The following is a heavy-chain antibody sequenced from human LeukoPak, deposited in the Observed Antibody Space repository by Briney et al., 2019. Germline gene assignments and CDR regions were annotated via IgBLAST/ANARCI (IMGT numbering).Heavy chain of an antibody. J-gene: IGHJ6*02. CDR2: VSSSGGST. CDR3: ARNNGMDV. CDR1: GFTFSSYA. Sequence: PGGSLRLSCAASGFTFSSYAMSWVRQAPGKGLEWVSVVSSSGGSTYYADSVKGRFTISRDNSKNTLYLQMNSLRAEDTAVYYCARNNGMDVWGQGTTVIVSS. V-gene: IGHV3-23*01.